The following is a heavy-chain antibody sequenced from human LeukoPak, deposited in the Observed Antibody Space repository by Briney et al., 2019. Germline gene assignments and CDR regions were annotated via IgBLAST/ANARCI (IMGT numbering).Heavy chain of an antibody. CDR3: ARHRENSCESSHMEFDP. CDR2: ISASGRT. Sequence: SETLSLTCIVSGASISRHYWSWIRQSPGKGLGWIGYISASGRTNYNPALKSRVTISGDTSKNQFSLRLTSVTAADTAVYYCARHRENSCESSHMEFDPWARESWSPSPQ. V-gene: IGHV4-4*09. D-gene: IGHD3-22*01. J-gene: IGHJ5*02. CDR1: GASISRHY.